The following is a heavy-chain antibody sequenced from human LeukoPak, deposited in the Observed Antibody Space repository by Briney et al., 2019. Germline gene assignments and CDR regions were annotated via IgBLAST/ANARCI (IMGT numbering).Heavy chain of an antibody. V-gene: IGHV1-69*02. J-gene: IGHJ6*03. CDR1: GGTFSSYT. CDR3: ARGGIWNADDVWGRPPADYYMDF. CDR2: IIPILGIA. D-gene: IGHD3-16*01. Sequence: SVKVSCKASGGTFSSYTISWVRQAPGQGLEWMGRIIPILGIANYAQKFQGRVTITADKSTSTAYMELSSLRSEDTAVYYCARGGIWNADDVWGRPPADYYMDFWGKGTTVTVSS.